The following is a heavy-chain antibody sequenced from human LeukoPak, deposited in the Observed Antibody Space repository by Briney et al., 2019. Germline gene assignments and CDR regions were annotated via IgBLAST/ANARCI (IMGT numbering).Heavy chain of an antibody. CDR1: GFTFSSYG. V-gene: IGHV3-30*18. Sequence: GGSLRLSCAASGFTFSSYGMHWVRQAPGKGLEWVAGISYDGSNKYYADSVRGRFTISRDNSKNTLYLQMNSLRAEDTAVYYCAKRGAMATVPFDYGGQGTLVTVSS. CDR2: ISYDGSNK. CDR3: AKRGAMATVPFDY. J-gene: IGHJ4*02. D-gene: IGHD5-24*01.